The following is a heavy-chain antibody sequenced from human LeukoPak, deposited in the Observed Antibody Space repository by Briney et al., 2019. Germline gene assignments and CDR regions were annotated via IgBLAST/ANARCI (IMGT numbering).Heavy chain of an antibody. CDR3: ARGVNYGDFDY. CDR1: GFTFSSYE. V-gene: IGHV3-48*03. D-gene: IGHD4-11*01. Sequence: GGSLRLSCAASGFTFSSYEMNWVRQAPAKGLEWVSYISSSGSTIYYADSVKGRFTISRDNAKNSLYLQMNSLRAEDTAVYYCARGVNYGDFDYWGQGTLVTVSS. J-gene: IGHJ4*02. CDR2: ISSSGSTI.